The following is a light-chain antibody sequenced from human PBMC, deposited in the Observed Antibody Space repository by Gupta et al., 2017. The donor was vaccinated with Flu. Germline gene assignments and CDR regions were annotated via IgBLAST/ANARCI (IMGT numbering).Light chain of an antibody. J-gene: IGKJ1*01. V-gene: IGKV1-5*03. Sequence: PSTLSASVGDRVTITCRASQNVNSWLAWFQQKPGKAPRLLIYRASSLESGVPLRFSGSGSETEFTLTINSLQPDDSATYYCQQDNSYSWTFGQGTKVEIK. CDR3: QQDNSYSWT. CDR2: RAS. CDR1: QNVNSW.